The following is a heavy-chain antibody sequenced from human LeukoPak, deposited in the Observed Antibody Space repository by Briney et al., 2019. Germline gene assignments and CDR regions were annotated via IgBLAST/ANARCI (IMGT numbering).Heavy chain of an antibody. CDR2: FDPEDGET. V-gene: IGHV1-24*01. CDR3: ATKAPHGSGRSFDY. CDR1: GYTLTELS. Sequence: GASVKVSCKVSGYTLTELSMHWVRQAPGKGLEWMGGFDPEDGETIYAQKFQGRVTMTEDTSTDTAYMELSSLRSEDTAVYYCATKAPHGSGRSFDYWGQGTLVTVSS. J-gene: IGHJ4*02. D-gene: IGHD3-10*01.